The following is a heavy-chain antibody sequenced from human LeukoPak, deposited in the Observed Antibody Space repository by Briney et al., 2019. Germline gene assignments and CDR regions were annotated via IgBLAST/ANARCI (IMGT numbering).Heavy chain of an antibody. CDR2: IYHSGST. Sequence: SETLSLTCAVSGYSISSGYYWGWIRQPPGKGLEWIGSIYHSGSTYYNPSLKSRVTISVDTSKNQFSLKLSSVTAADTAVYYCARHYDYVWGSYRFDYWGQGTLVTVSS. CDR1: GYSISSGYY. J-gene: IGHJ4*02. V-gene: IGHV4-38-2*01. D-gene: IGHD3-16*02. CDR3: ARHYDYVWGSYRFDY.